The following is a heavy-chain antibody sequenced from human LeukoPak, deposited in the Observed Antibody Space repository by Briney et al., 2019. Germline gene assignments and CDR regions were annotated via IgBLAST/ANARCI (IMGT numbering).Heavy chain of an antibody. CDR2: IYSGGST. D-gene: IGHD6-13*01. J-gene: IGHJ4*02. CDR3: ARGLYSSRPGGFDY. V-gene: IGHV3-53*01. Sequence: GGSLRLSCAASGFTVSSNYMSWVRQAPGKGLEWVSVIYSGGSTYYADSVKGRFTISRDDSKNTLYLQMNSLRAEDTAGYYCARGLYSSRPGGFDYWGQGTLVTVSS. CDR1: GFTVSSNY.